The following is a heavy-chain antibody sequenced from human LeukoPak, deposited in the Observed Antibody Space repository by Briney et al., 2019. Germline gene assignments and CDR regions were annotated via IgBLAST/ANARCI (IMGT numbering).Heavy chain of an antibody. CDR3: ARRLGLGYCSGGSCSTNWFDP. D-gene: IGHD2-15*01. CDR1: DYPFTEFG. Sequence: ASVKVSCEASDYPFTEFGVSWVRQAPGQRLEWMGWISGYNSKTHYARKFQGRVTMTTDTSTTTAYMELRTLRSDDTAVYYCARRLGLGYCSGGSCSTNWFDPWGQGTLVTVSS. CDR2: ISGYNSKT. V-gene: IGHV1-18*01. J-gene: IGHJ5*02.